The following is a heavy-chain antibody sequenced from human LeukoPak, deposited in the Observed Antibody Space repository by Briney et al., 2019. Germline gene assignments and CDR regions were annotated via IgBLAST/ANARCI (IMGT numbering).Heavy chain of an antibody. Sequence: PGGSLRLSCAASGFTFDGYAMHWVRQAPGKGLEWVSGISWNSGSIGYADSVKGRFTISRDNAKNSLYLQMNSLRAEDTALYYCAKVSGYYYDSSGYYFDYWGQGTLVTVSS. CDR3: AKVSGYYYDSSGYYFDY. V-gene: IGHV3-9*01. J-gene: IGHJ4*02. CDR2: ISWNSGSI. CDR1: GFTFDGYA. D-gene: IGHD3-22*01.